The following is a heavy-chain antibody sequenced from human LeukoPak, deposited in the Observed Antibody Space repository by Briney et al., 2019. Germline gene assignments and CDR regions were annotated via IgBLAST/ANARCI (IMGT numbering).Heavy chain of an antibody. V-gene: IGHV4-59*01. Sequence: SETLSLTCTVSGGSISSYYWSWIRQPPGKGLEWIGYIYYSGSTNYNPSLKSRVTISVDTSKNQFSLKLSSVTAADTAVYYCAREYLGIYYDGSGYYYYFDYWGQGTLVTVSS. CDR2: IYYSGST. D-gene: IGHD3-22*01. CDR1: GGSISSYY. CDR3: AREYLGIYYDGSGYYYYFDY. J-gene: IGHJ4*02.